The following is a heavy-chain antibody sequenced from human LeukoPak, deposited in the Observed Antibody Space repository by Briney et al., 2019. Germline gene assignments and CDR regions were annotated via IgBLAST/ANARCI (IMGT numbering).Heavy chain of an antibody. CDR1: GFTFSSYG. CDR2: IRYDGSNK. V-gene: IGHV3-30*02. J-gene: IGHJ4*02. D-gene: IGHD3-10*01. Sequence: PGGSLRLSRAASGFTFSSYGMHWVRQAPGKGLEWVAFIRYDGSNKYYADSVKGRFTISRDNSKNTLYLQMNSLRAEDTAVYYCAKDALIGYYGSGTDYWGQGTLVTVSS. CDR3: AKDALIGYYGSGTDY.